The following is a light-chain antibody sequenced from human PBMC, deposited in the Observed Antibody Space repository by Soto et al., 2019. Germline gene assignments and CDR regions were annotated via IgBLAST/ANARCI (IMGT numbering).Light chain of an antibody. Sequence: QSVLTQPPSVSAAPGQKVAISCSGSSSNIENNYVSWYQHLPGTAPKLLIYDNSNRPSGIPDRFSGSKSGTSATLSITGLQTGDEAEYYCGTWDSRLSGVVFGGGTKLTVL. V-gene: IGLV1-51*01. J-gene: IGLJ2*01. CDR3: GTWDSRLSGVV. CDR2: DNS. CDR1: SSNIENNY.